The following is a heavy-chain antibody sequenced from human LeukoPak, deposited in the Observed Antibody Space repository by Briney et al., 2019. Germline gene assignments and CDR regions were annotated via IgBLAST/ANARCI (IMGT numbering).Heavy chain of an antibody. D-gene: IGHD1-26*01. CDR3: ARGKSRGSHIDY. CDR2: IYYSGST. Sequence: SETLSLTCTVSGFSLSSGYYWGWIRQPPGKGLEWIGYIYYSGSTNYNPSLKSRVTISVDTSKNQFSLRLRSVTAADTAVYYCARGKSRGSHIDYWGQGTLVTVSS. CDR1: GFSLSSGYY. J-gene: IGHJ4*02. V-gene: IGHV4-38-2*02.